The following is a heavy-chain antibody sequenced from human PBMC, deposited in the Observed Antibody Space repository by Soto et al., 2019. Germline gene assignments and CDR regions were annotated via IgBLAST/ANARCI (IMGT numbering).Heavy chain of an antibody. CDR2: ISSSSSYI. V-gene: IGHV3-21*01. CDR3: SRDSVVVVAATAYNWFDP. J-gene: IGHJ5*02. CDR1: GFTFSSYS. D-gene: IGHD2-15*01. Sequence: GGSLRLSCAASGFTFSSYSMNWVRQAPGKGLEWVSSISSSSSYIYYADSVKGRFTISRDNAKNSLYLQMNSLRAEDTAVYYCSRDSVVVVAATAYNWFDPWGQGTLVTVS.